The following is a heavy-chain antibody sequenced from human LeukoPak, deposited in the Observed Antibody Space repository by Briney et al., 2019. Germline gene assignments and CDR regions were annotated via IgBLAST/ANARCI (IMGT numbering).Heavy chain of an antibody. CDR3: ERVWGTLWFGEFYHYYYGMDV. V-gene: IGHV1-2*02. Sequence: ASVKVSCKASGYTFTGYYMHWVRQAPGQGLEWMGWINPNSGGTNYAQKFQGRVTMTRDTSISTAYMELSRLRSDDTAVYYCERVWGTLWFGEFYHYYYGMDVWGQGTTVTVSS. D-gene: IGHD3-10*01. CDR2: INPNSGGT. CDR1: GYTFTGYY. J-gene: IGHJ6*02.